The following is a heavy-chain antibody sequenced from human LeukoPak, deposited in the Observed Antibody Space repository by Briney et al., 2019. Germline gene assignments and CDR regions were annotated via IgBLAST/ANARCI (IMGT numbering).Heavy chain of an antibody. D-gene: IGHD6-13*01. Sequence: GGSLRLSCAVSGFTFSDYNMIWGCLGPRQGLGWVSSISSTSRFMFYPDSLRGRFTIFRDNAQNSLYLQMNSLRVEDTATYCGATIAATGLRDAFDIWGQGTMVTVSS. CDR1: GFTFSDYN. J-gene: IGHJ3*02. CDR2: ISSTSRFM. CDR3: ATIAATGLRDAFDI. V-gene: IGHV3-21*01.